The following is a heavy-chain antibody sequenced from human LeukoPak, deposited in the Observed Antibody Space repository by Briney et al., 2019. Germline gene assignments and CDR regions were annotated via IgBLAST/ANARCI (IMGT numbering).Heavy chain of an antibody. V-gene: IGHV3-7*01. CDR3: ARETYYYGSGSYYKSPLFDY. Sequence: GGSLRLSCAASGFTFSSYWMSWVRQAPGKGLEWVANIKQDGSEKYYVDSVKGRFTISRDNAKNSLYLQMNSLRAEDTAVYYCARETYYYGSGSYYKSPLFDYWGQGTLVTVSS. CDR2: IKQDGSEK. D-gene: IGHD3-10*01. CDR1: GFTFSSYW. J-gene: IGHJ4*02.